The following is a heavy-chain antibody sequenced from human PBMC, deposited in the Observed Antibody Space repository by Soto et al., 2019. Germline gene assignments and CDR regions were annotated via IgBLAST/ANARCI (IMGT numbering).Heavy chain of an antibody. CDR1: GFTFTTSA. Sequence: QMQVVQSGPEVKKPGTSVKVSCKASGFTFTTSAVLWMRQARGQRLEGIGWIVVGSGDTNYAQKFQERVTITRDMSASTVYMELSTLRSEDTAVYYCAAVHRWLLGDWYFDLWGRGTLITVSS. J-gene: IGHJ2*01. V-gene: IGHV1-58*01. CDR2: IVVGSGDT. CDR3: AAVHRWLLGDWYFDL. D-gene: IGHD3-22*01.